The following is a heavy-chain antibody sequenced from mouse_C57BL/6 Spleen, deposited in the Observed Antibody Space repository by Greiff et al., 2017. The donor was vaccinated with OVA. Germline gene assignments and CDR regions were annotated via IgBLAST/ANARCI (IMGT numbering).Heavy chain of an antibody. V-gene: IGHV5-6*02. Sequence: EVMLVESGGDLVKPGGSLKLSCAASGFTFSSYGMSWVRQTPDKRLEWVATISSGGSYTYYPDSVKGRFTISRDNAKNTLYLQMSSLKSEDTAMYYCARRDYGSSSHFDYWGQGTTLTVSS. CDR1: GFTFSSYG. CDR3: ARRDYGSSSHFDY. CDR2: ISSGGSYT. D-gene: IGHD1-1*01. J-gene: IGHJ2*01.